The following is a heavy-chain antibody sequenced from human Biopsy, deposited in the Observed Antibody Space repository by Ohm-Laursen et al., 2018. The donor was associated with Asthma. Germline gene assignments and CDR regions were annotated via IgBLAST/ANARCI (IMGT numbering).Heavy chain of an antibody. CDR1: GGSFSNFA. Sequence: VSSVKVSCKASGGSFSNFAFSWVRQAPGHGLEWMGTILTKFDITSYAEKFQGRVTITADKSTSTTYMELSSLSSEDTAVYYCARGYSGSDRIVYYYSGLEVWGQGTTVTVSS. V-gene: IGHV1-69*04. J-gene: IGHJ6*02. CDR2: ILTKFDIT. D-gene: IGHD5-12*01. CDR3: ARGYSGSDRIVYYYSGLEV.